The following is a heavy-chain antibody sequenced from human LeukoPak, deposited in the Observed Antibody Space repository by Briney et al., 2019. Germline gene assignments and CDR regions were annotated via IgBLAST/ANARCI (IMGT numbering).Heavy chain of an antibody. CDR2: ISGSGGST. CDR1: GFTFNSYA. Sequence: GGPLRLSCAASGFTFNSYAMSWVRQAPGKGLEWISAISGSGGSTYYADSVRGRFTISRDNSKNTLYLQMNSLRAEDTAVYYCAKFHEYKSDYWGQGTLVTVSS. J-gene: IGHJ4*02. V-gene: IGHV3-23*01. CDR3: AKFHEYKSDY. D-gene: IGHD1-1*01.